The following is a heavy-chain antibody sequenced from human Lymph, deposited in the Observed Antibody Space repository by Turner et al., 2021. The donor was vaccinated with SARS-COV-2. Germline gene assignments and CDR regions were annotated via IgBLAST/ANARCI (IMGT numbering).Heavy chain of an antibody. J-gene: IGHJ4*02. D-gene: IGHD3-3*01. V-gene: IGHV3-30-3*01. CDR3: ARDLGGYEDY. CDR2: ISYDGSNK. CDR1: GFTSSTYA. Sequence: QVHLVESGGGVVQPGRSLRLSCVASGFTSSTYAMHWVRQAPGKGLEWVAVISYDGSNKYYADSVKGRFTISRDNSKNTLYLQVNSLIAEDTAVYYCARDLGGYEDYWCQGTLVTVSS.